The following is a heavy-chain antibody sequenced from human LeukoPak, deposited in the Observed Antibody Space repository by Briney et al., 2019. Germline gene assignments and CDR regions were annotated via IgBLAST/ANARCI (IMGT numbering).Heavy chain of an antibody. CDR1: GYTFTSYG. J-gene: IGHJ5*02. CDR2: ISAYNGNT. V-gene: IGHV1-18*01. D-gene: IGHD6-6*01. CDR3: ARDWDSSSPGGWFDP. Sequence: ASVKVSCKPSGYTFTSYGISWVRPAPGQGLEWMGWISAYNGNTNYAQKLQGRVTMTTDTSTSTAYMELRSLRSDDTAVYYCARDWDSSSPGGWFDPWGQGTLVTVSS.